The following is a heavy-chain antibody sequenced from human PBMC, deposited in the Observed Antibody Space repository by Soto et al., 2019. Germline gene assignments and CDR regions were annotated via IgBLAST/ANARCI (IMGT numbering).Heavy chain of an antibody. D-gene: IGHD2-15*01. CDR2: ISSSSSYI. CDR3: ARDRDELGYCSGGSCYRPDHDAFDI. V-gene: IGHV3-21*01. J-gene: IGHJ3*02. CDR1: GFTFSSYS. Sequence: EVQLVESGGGLVKPGGSLRLSCAASGFTFSSYSMNWVRQAPGKGLEWVSSISSSSSYIYYADSLKGRFTISRDNAKNSLYLQMNSLRAEDTAVYYCARDRDELGYCSGGSCYRPDHDAFDIWGQGTMVTVSS.